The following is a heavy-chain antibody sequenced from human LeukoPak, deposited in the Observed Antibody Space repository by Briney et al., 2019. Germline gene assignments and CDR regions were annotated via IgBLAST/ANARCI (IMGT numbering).Heavy chain of an antibody. D-gene: IGHD1-26*01. Sequence: GGSLRLSCTGSGFSFTNYAMHWVRQAPGKGLVWVSRINSDGSSTSYADSVKGRFTISRDNAKNTLYLQMNSLRAEDTAVYYCARVRSGSYYPYFDYWGQGTLVTVSS. V-gene: IGHV3-74*01. J-gene: IGHJ4*02. CDR1: GFSFTNYA. CDR2: INSDGSST. CDR3: ARVRSGSYYPYFDY.